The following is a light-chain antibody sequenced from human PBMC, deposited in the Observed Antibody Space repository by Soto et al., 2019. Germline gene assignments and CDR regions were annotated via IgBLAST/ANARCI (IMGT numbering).Light chain of an antibody. CDR2: AAS. Sequence: DIQMTQSPSSLSASVGDRVTITCRASQGIRNELGWYQQKPGRAPKRLIFAASSLQSGVPSRFSGSGSGTVFTLTISSLQPEDFATYYCLQHNSYPLTFGGGTRVEIK. CDR1: QGIRNE. V-gene: IGKV1-17*01. CDR3: LQHNSYPLT. J-gene: IGKJ4*01.